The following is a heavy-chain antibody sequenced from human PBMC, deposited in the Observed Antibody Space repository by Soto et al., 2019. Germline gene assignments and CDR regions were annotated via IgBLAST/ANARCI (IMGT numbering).Heavy chain of an antibody. CDR3: AKDAPGSGWLSDY. Sequence: EVQLLESGGGLVQPGGSLRRSCAASGFTFSIYAMSWVRQAPGKGLEWVSTISGNGGTSYADFVRGRFTISRDNSKNTLYLQMNSLRVDDTAIYYCAKDAPGSGWLSDYWGQGTLVTVSS. CDR1: GFTFSIYA. J-gene: IGHJ4*02. CDR2: ISGNGGT. D-gene: IGHD3-22*01. V-gene: IGHV3-23*01.